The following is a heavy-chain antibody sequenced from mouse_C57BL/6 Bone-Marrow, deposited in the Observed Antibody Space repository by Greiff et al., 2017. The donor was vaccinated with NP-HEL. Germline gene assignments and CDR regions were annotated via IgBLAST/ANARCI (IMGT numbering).Heavy chain of an antibody. J-gene: IGHJ4*01. Sequence: EVQLVESGGGLVQSGRSLRLSCATSGFTFSDFYMEWVRQAPGQGLEWIAASRNKANDYTTEYSESVKGRFMVYRDTSQSMLYRQMNALRAEDTAIYYCARDGKDYGSRYYAMDYWGQGTSVTVSS. V-gene: IGHV7-1*01. D-gene: IGHD1-1*01. CDR2: SRNKANDYTT. CDR3: ARDGKDYGSRYYAMDY. CDR1: GFTFSDFY.